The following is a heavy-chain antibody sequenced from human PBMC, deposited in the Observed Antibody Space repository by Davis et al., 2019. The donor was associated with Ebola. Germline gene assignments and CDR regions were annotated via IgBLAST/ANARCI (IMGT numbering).Heavy chain of an antibody. CDR1: GFTFSSYA. CDR3: ARPGALGTIYYHFDY. V-gene: IGHV3-30-3*01. J-gene: IGHJ4*02. D-gene: IGHD5-12*01. Sequence: GGSLRLSCAASGFTFSSYAMHWVRQAPGKGLEWVAVISYDGSNKYYADSVKGRFTISRDNSKNTLYLQMNSLRAEDTAVYYCARPGALGTIYYHFDYWGQGTLVTVSP. CDR2: ISYDGSNK.